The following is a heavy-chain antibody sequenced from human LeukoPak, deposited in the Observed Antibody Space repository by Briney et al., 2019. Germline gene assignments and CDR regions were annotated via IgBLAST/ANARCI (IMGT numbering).Heavy chain of an antibody. CDR2: FSAGGGST. V-gene: IGHV3-23*01. CDR1: GFTFTSYA. Sequence: GGSLRLSCAASGFTFTSYAMSWVRQAPGEGLEWVSGFSAGGGSTYYADSVKGRFTISRDNSKNTIYLQMNSLRADDTAVYFCAKGASSSPRSPRDYWGQGTLVTVSS. D-gene: IGHD6-6*01. J-gene: IGHJ4*02. CDR3: AKGASSSPRSPRDY.